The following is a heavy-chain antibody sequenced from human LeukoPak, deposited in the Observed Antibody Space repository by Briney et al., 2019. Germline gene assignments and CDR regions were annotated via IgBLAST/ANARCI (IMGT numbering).Heavy chain of an antibody. Sequence: GGSLRLSCAASGFTFSSYEMNWVRQAPGKGLEWVPYISSSGSTIYYADSVKGRFTISRDNAKNSLYLQMNSLRAEDTAVYYCARDRGYYGSGSYRPFDYWGQGTLVTVSS. J-gene: IGHJ4*02. D-gene: IGHD3-10*01. CDR1: GFTFSSYE. CDR2: ISSSGSTI. V-gene: IGHV3-48*03. CDR3: ARDRGYYGSGSYRPFDY.